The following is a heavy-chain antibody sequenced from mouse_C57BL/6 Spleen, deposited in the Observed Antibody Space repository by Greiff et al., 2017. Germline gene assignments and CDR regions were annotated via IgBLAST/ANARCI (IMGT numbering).Heavy chain of an antibody. Sequence: QVHVKQPGTELVKPGASVKLSCKASGYTFTSYWMHWVKQRPGQGLEWIGNINPSNGGTNYNEKFKSKATLTVDKSSSTAYMQLSSLTSEDSAVYYCARSGVTTVVAPPYWGQGTLVTVSA. CDR2: INPSNGGT. V-gene: IGHV1-53*01. CDR1: GYTFTSYW. CDR3: ARSGVTTVVAPPY. J-gene: IGHJ3*01. D-gene: IGHD1-1*01.